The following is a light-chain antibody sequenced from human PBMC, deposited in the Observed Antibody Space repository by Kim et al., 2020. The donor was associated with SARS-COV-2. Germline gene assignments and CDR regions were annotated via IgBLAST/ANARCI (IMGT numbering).Light chain of an antibody. V-gene: IGLV1-40*01. Sequence: GTISGTGSSSNIGAGYDVHWYQQLPGTAPKLLIYGNSNRPSGVPDRFSGSKSGTSASLAITGLQAEDEADYYCQSYDSSLNGHVIFGGGTQLTVL. CDR2: GNS. J-gene: IGLJ2*01. CDR3: QSYDSSLNGHVI. CDR1: SSNIGAGYD.